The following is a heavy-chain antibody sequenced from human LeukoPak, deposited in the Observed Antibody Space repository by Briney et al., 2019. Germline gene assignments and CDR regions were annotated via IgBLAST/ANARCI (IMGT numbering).Heavy chain of an antibody. J-gene: IGHJ4*02. CDR2: ISNDGSKT. D-gene: IGHD3-10*01. CDR1: GFTFSNYE. Sequence: PGGSLRLSCAASGFTFSNYEMNWVRQAPGKGLEWVALISNDGSKTYYADSVKGRFTISRDNSKNTVYLQVSSLRADDTAVYYCAKDSRGANFFGDFDYWGQGALVTVSS. V-gene: IGHV3-30*18. CDR3: AKDSRGANFFGDFDY.